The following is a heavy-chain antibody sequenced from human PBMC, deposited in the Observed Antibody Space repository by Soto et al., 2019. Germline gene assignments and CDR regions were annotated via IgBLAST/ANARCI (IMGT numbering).Heavy chain of an antibody. D-gene: IGHD4-17*01. Sequence: WSLRLSCAASGFTFSSYSMNWVRQAPGKGLEWVSYISSSSSTIYYADSVKGRFTISRDNAKNSLYLQMNSLRDEDTVVYYCARENYGDYLNWFDPWGQGTLVTVSS. CDR1: GFTFSSYS. CDR2: ISSSSSTI. V-gene: IGHV3-48*02. CDR3: ARENYGDYLNWFDP. J-gene: IGHJ5*02.